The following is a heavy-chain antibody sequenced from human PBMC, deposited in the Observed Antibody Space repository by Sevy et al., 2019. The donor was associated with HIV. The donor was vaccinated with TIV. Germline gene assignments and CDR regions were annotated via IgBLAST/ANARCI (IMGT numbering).Heavy chain of an antibody. J-gene: IGHJ6*02. D-gene: IGHD2-8*01. CDR2: ISTESTYI. CDR1: GFTFRSYS. CDR3: ARINCTNGVCFQGYYYYVMDV. Sequence: GGSLRLSCAASGFTFRSYSMNWVRQAPGKGLEWISSISTESTYIYYADSLKGRFTISRDNAKNSLFLQMNSLRAEDTTVYYCARINCTNGVCFQGYYYYVMDVWGQGTTVTFSS. V-gene: IGHV3-21*01.